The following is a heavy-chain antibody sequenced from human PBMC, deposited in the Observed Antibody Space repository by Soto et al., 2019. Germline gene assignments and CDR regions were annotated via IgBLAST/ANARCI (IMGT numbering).Heavy chain of an antibody. J-gene: IGHJ4*02. CDR3: ARVRLGELSLPFDY. CDR1: GGSISSGGYY. CDR2: IYYSGST. D-gene: IGHD3-16*02. V-gene: IGHV4-31*03. Sequence: QVQLQESGPGLVKPSQTLSLTCTVSGGSISSGGYYWSWIRQHPGKGLEWIGYIYYSGSTNYNPSLKSRVTISVDTSKNQFSLKLSSVTAADTAVYYCARVRLGELSLPFDYWGQGTLVTVSS.